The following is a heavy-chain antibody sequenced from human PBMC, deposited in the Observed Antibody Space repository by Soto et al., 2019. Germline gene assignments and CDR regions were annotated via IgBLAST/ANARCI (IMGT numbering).Heavy chain of an antibody. J-gene: IGHJ4*02. CDR3: ARDFTKSSSWPYYFDY. CDR2: ISAYSGST. V-gene: IGHV1-18*01. CDR1: GYTFTTYG. Sequence: QVQLVQSGAEVKKPGASVKVSCKASGYTFTTYGISWVRQAPGPGLAWMGWISAYSGSTKFAQKLQGRVTRTPDTSTTTADMELRSLTSDDTAVYYCARDFTKSSSWPYYFDYWGQGTLVTVS. D-gene: IGHD6-13*01.